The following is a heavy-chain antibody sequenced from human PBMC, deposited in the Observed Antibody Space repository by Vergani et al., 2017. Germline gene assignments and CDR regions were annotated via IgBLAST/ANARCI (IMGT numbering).Heavy chain of an antibody. J-gene: IGHJ4*02. D-gene: IGHD3-3*01. CDR3: ARKGLTYDFWSGYPLDY. Sequence: QVQLVQSGAEVKKPGASVKVSCKASGYTFTGYYMHWVRQAPGQGLEWMGWISAYNGNTNYAQKLQGRVTMTTDTSTSTAYMELRSLRSDDTAVYYCARKGLTYDFWSGYPLDYWGQGTLVTVSS. CDR1: GYTFTGYY. V-gene: IGHV1-18*04. CDR2: ISAYNGNT.